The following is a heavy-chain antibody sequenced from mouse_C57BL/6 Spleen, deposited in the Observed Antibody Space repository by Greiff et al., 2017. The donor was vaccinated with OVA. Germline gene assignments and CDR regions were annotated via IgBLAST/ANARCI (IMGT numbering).Heavy chain of an antibody. D-gene: IGHD1-1*01. CDR1: GYTFTDYE. Sequence: QVQLQQSGAELVRPGASVTLSCKASGYTFTDYEMHWVKQTPVHGLEWIGAIDPETGGTAYNQKFKGKATLTADKSSSTAYMELRSLTSEDAAVYCGTTVYYYGSSAVWGKGTTLTVSS. V-gene: IGHV1-15*01. J-gene: IGHJ2*01. CDR3: TTVYYYGSSAV. CDR2: IDPETGGT.